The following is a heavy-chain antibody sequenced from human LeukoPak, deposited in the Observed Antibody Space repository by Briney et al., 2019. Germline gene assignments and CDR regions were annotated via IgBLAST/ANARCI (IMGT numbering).Heavy chain of an antibody. CDR1: GFTFSSYG. Sequence: GGSLRLSCAASGFTFSSYGMNWVRQAPGKGLEWVSVISGSGGSTYYADSVKGRFTISRDNSKNTLYLQMNSLRAEDTAVYYCARVVPPTDYGSGSYFWDPYYFDYWGQGTLVTVSS. CDR2: ISGSGGST. CDR3: ARVVPPTDYGSGSYFWDPYYFDY. D-gene: IGHD3-10*01. J-gene: IGHJ4*02. V-gene: IGHV3-23*01.